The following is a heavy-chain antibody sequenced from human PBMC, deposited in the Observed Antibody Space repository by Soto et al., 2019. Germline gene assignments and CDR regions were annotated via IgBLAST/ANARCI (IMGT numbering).Heavy chain of an antibody. CDR2: INAGNGNT. CDR3: ARSIVVVTALDY. V-gene: IGHV1-3*05. D-gene: IGHD2-21*02. Sequence: QVQLVQSGAEEKKPGASVKVSCKASGYTFTSYAMHWVCQAPGQRLEWMGWINAGNGNTKYSQKFQGRVTITRDTSASTAYMELSSLSSEDTAVYYCARSIVVVTALDYWGQGTLVTVSS. CDR1: GYTFTSYA. J-gene: IGHJ4*02.